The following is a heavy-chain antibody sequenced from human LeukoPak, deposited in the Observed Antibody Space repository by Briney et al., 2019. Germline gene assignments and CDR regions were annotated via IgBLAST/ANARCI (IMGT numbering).Heavy chain of an antibody. Sequence: GASVKVSCKASGGTFSSYAISWVRQAPGQGLEWMGRIIPILGIANYAQKFQGRVTTTADKSTSTAYMELSSLRSEDTAVYYCASPSPDSYYCDSSGYYYGLDYWGQGTLVTVSS. CDR1: GGTFSSYA. CDR3: ASPSPDSYYCDSSGYYYGLDY. CDR2: IIPILGIA. D-gene: IGHD3-22*01. V-gene: IGHV1-69*04. J-gene: IGHJ4*02.